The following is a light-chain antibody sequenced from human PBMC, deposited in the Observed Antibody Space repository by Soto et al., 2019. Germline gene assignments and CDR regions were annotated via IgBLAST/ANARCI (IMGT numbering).Light chain of an antibody. CDR2: AAS. Sequence: AIRMTQSPSSFSASTGDRVTITCRASQGISSYLAWYQQKPGNAPELLIYAASTLQSGVPSRFSGSGSGTDFTLTISCLQSEDFATYYCQQYYNYPWTFGQGTTVEIK. V-gene: IGKV1-8*01. CDR1: QGISSY. J-gene: IGKJ1*01. CDR3: QQYYNYPWT.